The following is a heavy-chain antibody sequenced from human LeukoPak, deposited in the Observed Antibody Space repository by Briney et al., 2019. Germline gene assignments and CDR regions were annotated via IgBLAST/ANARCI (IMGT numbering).Heavy chain of an antibody. V-gene: IGHV3-15*01. Sequence: GGSLRLSCTASGFSFSDDWMSWVRQAPGKGLEWVGRIKHKRDGETTDYAAPVKGRFTISRDDSKNMLYLEMNSLKIEDTAVYYCTTVTMVRDYDYWGQGTLVTVSS. D-gene: IGHD3-10*01. CDR1: GFSFSDDW. J-gene: IGHJ4*02. CDR2: IKHKRDGETT. CDR3: TTVTMVRDYDY.